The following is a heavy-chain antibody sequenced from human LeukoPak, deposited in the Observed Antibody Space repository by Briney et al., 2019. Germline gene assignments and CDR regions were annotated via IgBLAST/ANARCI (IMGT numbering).Heavy chain of an antibody. CDR1: AFTFGDYA. CDR2: IRRNVHGGTT. V-gene: IGHV3-49*04. Sequence: PGGSLRLSCTASAFTFGDYAMSWVRQAPGKGLEWVGLIRRNVHGGTTEYDPSVKGRFTISRDDSKRIAYLQMNSLRTEDTAVYYCTRGWFNWDDTVPQAYAMDVWGQGTTVTVSS. J-gene: IGHJ6*02. CDR3: TRGWFNWDDTVPQAYAMDV. D-gene: IGHD1-20*01.